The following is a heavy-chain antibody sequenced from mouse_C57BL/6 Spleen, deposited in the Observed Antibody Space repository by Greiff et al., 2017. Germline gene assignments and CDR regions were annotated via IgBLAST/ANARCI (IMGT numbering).Heavy chain of an antibody. V-gene: IGHV10-1*01. J-gene: IGHJ2*01. CDR2: IRNKSNNYAT. Sequence: EVQLVESGGGLVQPKGSLKLSCAASGFSFNTYAMNWVRQAPGKGVEWVARIRNKSNNYATYYADSVKDRFTISREDSESMLYLQMNNLKTEGTDVYNCGRQGSDYWGQGTTLTVSS. CDR1: GFSFNTYA. D-gene: IGHD3-1*01. CDR3: GRQGSDY.